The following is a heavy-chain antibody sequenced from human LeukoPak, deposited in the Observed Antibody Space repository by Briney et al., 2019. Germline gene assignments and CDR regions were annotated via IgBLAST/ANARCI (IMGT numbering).Heavy chain of an antibody. D-gene: IGHD2-2*01. CDR2: ISYDGSNK. V-gene: IGHV3-30*18. J-gene: IGHJ4*02. CDR1: GFTFSSYG. Sequence: GGSLRLSCAASGFTFSSYGMHWVRQAPGKGLEWVAVISYDGSNKYYADSVKGRFTISRDNSKNTLYLQMNSLRAEDTAVYYCAKDMPTGFPLPGFDYWGQGTLVTVSS. CDR3: AKDMPTGFPLPGFDY.